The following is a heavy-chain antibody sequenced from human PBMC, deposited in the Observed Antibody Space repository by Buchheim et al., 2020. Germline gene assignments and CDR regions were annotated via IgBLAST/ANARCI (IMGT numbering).Heavy chain of an antibody. J-gene: IGHJ4*02. Sequence: EVQLLESGGGLGQPGGSLRLSCAASGFTFSTYAMSWVRQAPGKGLEWFSSISGSGGTTFYADSVEGRFTISRDNSNNTLYLQMNSLRDEDTAVYYCAKARGTGYYYLYFDSWGQGT. D-gene: IGHD2/OR15-2a*01. CDR3: AKARGTGYYYLYFDS. CDR2: ISGSGGTT. V-gene: IGHV3-23*01. CDR1: GFTFSTYA.